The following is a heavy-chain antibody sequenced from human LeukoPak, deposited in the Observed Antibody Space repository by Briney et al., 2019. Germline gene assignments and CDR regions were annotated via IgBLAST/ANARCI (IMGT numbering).Heavy chain of an antibody. CDR1: GGTFSSYA. D-gene: IGHD4-17*01. Sequence: ASVKVSCKASGGTFSSYAISWVRQAPGQGLEWMGGIIPIFGTANYAQKFQGRDTITADESTSTAYMELSSLRSEDTAVYYCARDTVTTGWFDPWGQGTLVTVSS. CDR3: ARDTVTTGWFDP. J-gene: IGHJ5*02. CDR2: IIPIFGTA. V-gene: IGHV1-69*13.